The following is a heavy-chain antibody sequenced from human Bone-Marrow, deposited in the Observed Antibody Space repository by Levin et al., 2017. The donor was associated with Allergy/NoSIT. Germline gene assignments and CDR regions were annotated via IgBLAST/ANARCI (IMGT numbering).Heavy chain of an antibody. CDR2: ISRDGTNT. CDR3: VRGDILLQWFPLGMHV. D-gene: IGHD3-3*01. CDR1: GFTFNSYW. Sequence: GESLKISCAASGFTFNSYWMYWVRQAPGKGLVWVARISRDGTNTSYADSVKGRFTLSRDNAKNTLFLQMDSLRVEDTAKYYCVRGDILLQWFPLGMHVWGQGTTVIVSS. V-gene: IGHV3-74*01. J-gene: IGHJ6*02.